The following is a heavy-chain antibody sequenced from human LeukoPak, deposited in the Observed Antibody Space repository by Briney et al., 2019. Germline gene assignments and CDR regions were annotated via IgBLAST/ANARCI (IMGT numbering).Heavy chain of an antibody. D-gene: IGHD2-21*02. CDR3: AGSVVVTGNDAFDI. J-gene: IGHJ3*02. CDR2: IYPGDSNT. V-gene: IGHV5-51*01. Sequence: GESLKISCKGSGYSFTNHWIGWVRQMPGKGLEWMGIIYPGDSNTRYSPSFQGQVTISADKSISTAYLQWSGLKASDTAMYYCAGSVVVTGNDAFDIWGQGTMVTVSS. CDR1: GYSFTNHW.